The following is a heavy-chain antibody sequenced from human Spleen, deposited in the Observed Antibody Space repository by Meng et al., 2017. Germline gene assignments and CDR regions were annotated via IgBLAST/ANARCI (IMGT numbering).Heavy chain of an antibody. V-gene: IGHV3-74*01. J-gene: IGHJ4*02. Sequence: VQLGEAGGGLVQPGGSLGLSCAASGFTFRNYWMHWVRQAPGKGLVWVSRISGDGSITSYADSVNGRFTISRDDAKKTVFLQINSLRAEDTAVYYCATGAAAADHWGQGTLVTGSS. D-gene: IGHD6-13*01. CDR1: GFTFRNYW. CDR3: ATGAAAADH. CDR2: ISGDGSIT.